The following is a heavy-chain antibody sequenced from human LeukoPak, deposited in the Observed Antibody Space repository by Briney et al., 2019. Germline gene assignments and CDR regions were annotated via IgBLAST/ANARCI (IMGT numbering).Heavy chain of an antibody. V-gene: IGHV3-48*03. J-gene: IGHJ4*02. CDR2: ISSSGSTI. CDR3: SRRLDY. CDR1: GFTFSNYE. Sequence: GGSLRLSCAASGFTFSNYEMNGVRQAPGKGLEWISYISSSGSTIYYADSVKGRFTISRDNAKNLLDLQMYSLRAQDTAAYYCSRRLDYWGQGALVTVSS.